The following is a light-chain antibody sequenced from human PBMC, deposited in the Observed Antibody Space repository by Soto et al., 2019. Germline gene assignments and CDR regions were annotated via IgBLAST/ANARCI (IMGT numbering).Light chain of an antibody. CDR3: AAWDDSLTAWV. J-gene: IGLJ3*02. Sequence: SVLTQPPSASGTPGQRVTISCSGSNSNIGGNSVNWYQQLPLRAPKLLIYSNNQRPSGVPDRFSGSKSGTSASMAISGVRSEDEADYYCAAWDDSLTAWVFGGGTKLTVL. CDR1: NSNIGGNS. CDR2: SNN. V-gene: IGLV1-47*02.